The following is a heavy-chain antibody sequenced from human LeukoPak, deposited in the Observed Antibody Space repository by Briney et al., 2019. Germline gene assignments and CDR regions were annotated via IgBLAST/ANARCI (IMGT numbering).Heavy chain of an antibody. CDR2: IYYSGST. V-gene: IGHV4-31*02. CDR3: ARVPGYSYGHDAFDI. D-gene: IGHD5-18*01. CDR1: GFTFSSYS. Sequence: SLRLSCAASGFTFSSYSMNWIRQHPGKGLEWIGYIYYSGSTYYNPSLKSRVTISVDTSKNQFSLKLSSVTAADTAVYYCARVPGYSYGHDAFDIWGQGTMVTVSS. J-gene: IGHJ3*02.